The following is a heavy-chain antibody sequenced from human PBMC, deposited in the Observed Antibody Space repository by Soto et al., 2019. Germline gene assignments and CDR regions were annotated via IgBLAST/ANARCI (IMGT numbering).Heavy chain of an antibody. D-gene: IGHD2-15*01. Sequence: EVQLVESGGGLVQPGGSLRLSCAASGFTFSSYWMSWVRQAPGKGLEWVANIKQDGSEKYYVDSVKGRFTISRDNAKNSLYLQMNSLRAEDTAVYYCASIVVVASPNNGWFDYWGQGTLVTVSS. J-gene: IGHJ4*02. CDR1: GFTFSSYW. CDR3: ASIVVVASPNNGWFDY. CDR2: IKQDGSEK. V-gene: IGHV3-7*01.